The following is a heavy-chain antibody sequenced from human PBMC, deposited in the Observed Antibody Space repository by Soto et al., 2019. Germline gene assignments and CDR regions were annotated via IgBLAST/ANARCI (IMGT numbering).Heavy chain of an antibody. CDR1: GVSLTSGDW. V-gene: IGHV4-4*02. J-gene: IGHJ4*02. Sequence: SETLSLTCAVSGVSLTSGDWWTWVRQSPQRGLEYIGEIFHDGTANYYPSFERRVAMSVDTSRNQFSLKLTSVTAADTAVYFCARLVYDTRLNYMYFDFWGPGTLVTVSS. CDR3: ARLVYDTRLNYMYFDF. D-gene: IGHD3-10*01. CDR2: IFHDGTA.